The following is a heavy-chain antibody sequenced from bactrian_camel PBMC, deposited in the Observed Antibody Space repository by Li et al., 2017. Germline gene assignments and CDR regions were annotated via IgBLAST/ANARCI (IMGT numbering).Heavy chain of an antibody. V-gene: IGHV3S53*01. J-gene: IGHJ4*01. CDR2: IEGDRPT. CDR3: ATPLGSGGGRPRWEY. D-gene: IGHD5*01. CDR1: GYWLNRYC. Sequence: VQLVESGGGSVQAGGSLRLSCAASGYWLNRYCMGWFRQAPGKERERVATIEGDRPTSYADSVKGRFTVSRDDAKNMVYLQMNSLKSEDTALYYCATPLGSGGGRPRWEYWGQGTQVTVS.